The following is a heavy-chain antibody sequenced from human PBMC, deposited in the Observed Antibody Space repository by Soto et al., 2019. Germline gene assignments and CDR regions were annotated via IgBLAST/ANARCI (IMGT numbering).Heavy chain of an antibody. J-gene: IGHJ6*02. V-gene: IGHV1-46*03. CDR3: ARVVKDDYYDSSGPYGMDV. Sequence: ASVKVSCKASGYTFTSYYMHWVRQAPGQGLDWMGIINPSGGSTSYAQKFQGRITMTRDTSTSTVYTELSSLRSEDTAVYYCARVVKDDYYDSSGPYGMDVWGQGTTVTVSS. CDR1: GYTFTSYY. CDR2: INPSGGST. D-gene: IGHD3-22*01.